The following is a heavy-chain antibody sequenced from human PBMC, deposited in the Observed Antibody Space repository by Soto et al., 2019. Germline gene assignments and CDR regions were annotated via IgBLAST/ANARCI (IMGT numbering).Heavy chain of an antibody. Sequence: PSETLSLTCTVSGGSISSSNWWSWVRQPPGKGLEWTGEIYHSGSTSYNPSLKSRGTISVDKSKNQFSLTLSSVTAADTAVYYCARSVFPWGQGTLVTVSS. CDR3: ARSVFP. CDR1: GGSISSSNW. CDR2: IYHSGST. J-gene: IGHJ5*02. V-gene: IGHV4-4*02.